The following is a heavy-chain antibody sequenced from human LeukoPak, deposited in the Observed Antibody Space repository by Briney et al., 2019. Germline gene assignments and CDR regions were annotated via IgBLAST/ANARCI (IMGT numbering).Heavy chain of an antibody. V-gene: IGHV4-30-2*05. Sequence: SETLSLTCTVSGGSISSGGYYWSWIRQPPGKGLEWIGYIYHSGSTYYNPSLKSRVTISVDTSKNQFSLKLSSVTAADTAVYYCARVHSDYGDSYYFDYWGQGTLVTVSS. J-gene: IGHJ4*02. CDR3: ARVHSDYGDSYYFDY. CDR1: GGSISSGGYY. D-gene: IGHD4-17*01. CDR2: IYHSGST.